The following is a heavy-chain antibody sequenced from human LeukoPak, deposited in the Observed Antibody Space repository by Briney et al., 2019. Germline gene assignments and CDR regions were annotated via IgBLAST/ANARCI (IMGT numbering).Heavy chain of an antibody. CDR3: ARYHHYYGMDV. V-gene: IGHV1-69*04. CDR2: IIPILGIA. Sequence: GSSVKVSCKASGGTFSSYAISWVRQAPGQGLEWMGRIIPILGIANYAQKFQGRVTITADKSTSTAYMELSSLRSEDTAVYYCARYHHYYGMDVWGQGTTVTVSS. J-gene: IGHJ6*02. CDR1: GGTFSSYA.